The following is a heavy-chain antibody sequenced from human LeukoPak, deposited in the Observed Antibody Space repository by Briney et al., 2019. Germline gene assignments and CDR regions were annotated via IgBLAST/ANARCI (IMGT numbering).Heavy chain of an antibody. CDR1: GGSFSGYY. J-gene: IGHJ5*02. CDR3: ARGNQNWFDP. D-gene: IGHD1-14*01. CDR2: INHSGST. Sequence: PSETLSLTCAVYGGSFSGYYWSWIRQPPGKGLECIGEINHSGSTNYNPSLKSRVTISVDTSKNQFSLKLSSVTAADTAVYYCARGNQNWFDPWGQGTLVTVSS. V-gene: IGHV4-34*01.